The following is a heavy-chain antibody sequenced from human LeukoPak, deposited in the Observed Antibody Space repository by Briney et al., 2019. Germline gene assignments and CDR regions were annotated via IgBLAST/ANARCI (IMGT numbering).Heavy chain of an antibody. CDR3: ARPYYYDSRIDP. J-gene: IGHJ5*02. Sequence: SETLSLTCTVSGVSISCGDYYWSWIRQPPGKGLEWVGYMYYSGSAYYNPSLKSRATISVDTSKNQFSLKLSSVTAADTAVYFCARPYYYDSRIDPWGQGTLVTVSS. CDR2: MYYSGSA. CDR1: GVSISCGDYY. V-gene: IGHV4-30-4*01. D-gene: IGHD3-22*01.